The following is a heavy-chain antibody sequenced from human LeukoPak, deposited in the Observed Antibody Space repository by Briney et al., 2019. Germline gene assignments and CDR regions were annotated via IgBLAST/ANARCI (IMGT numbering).Heavy chain of an antibody. CDR3: AKDQGDYSSGWSIFDY. CDR2: ISGSGGRT. CDR1: GFTFSSYA. D-gene: IGHD6-19*01. J-gene: IGHJ4*02. Sequence: GGSLRLSCAASGFTFSSYAMSWVRQAPGKGLEWVSGISGSGGRTYYADSVKGRFTISRDNSKNTLYLQMNRLRAEDTAVYYCAKDQGDYSSGWSIFDYWGQGSLVTVSS. V-gene: IGHV3-23*01.